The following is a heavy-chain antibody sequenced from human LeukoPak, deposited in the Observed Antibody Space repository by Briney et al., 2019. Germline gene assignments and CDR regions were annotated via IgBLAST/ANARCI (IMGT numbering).Heavy chain of an antibody. Sequence: GGSLRLSCAAAGFTFSSYEMNWVRQAPGKGLEWVSYISSSGSTIYYADSVKGRFTISRDNAKNSLYLQMNSLRAEDTAVYYCAVLGITMIGGVWGKGTTVTISS. CDR2: ISSSGSTI. CDR1: GFTFSSYE. J-gene: IGHJ6*04. D-gene: IGHD3-10*02. V-gene: IGHV3-48*03. CDR3: AVLGITMIGGV.